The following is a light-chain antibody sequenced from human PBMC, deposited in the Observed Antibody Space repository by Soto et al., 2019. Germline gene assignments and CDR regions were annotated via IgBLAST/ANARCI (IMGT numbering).Light chain of an antibody. J-gene: IGKJ1*01. CDR2: KVS. V-gene: IGKV1-5*03. Sequence: DIQMTQSPSTLSGSVGDRVTITCRASQTIRSWLAWYQQKPGKAAKLLIYKVSTLKSGVPSRFSGSGSGTEFTLTISSLQPDDFATYYCQHYNSYSEAFGQGTKVELK. CDR1: QTIRSW. CDR3: QHYNSYSEA.